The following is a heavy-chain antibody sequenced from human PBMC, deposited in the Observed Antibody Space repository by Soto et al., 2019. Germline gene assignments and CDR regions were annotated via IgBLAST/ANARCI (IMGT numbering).Heavy chain of an antibody. Sequence: QVQLVQSGAEVKKPGSSVKVSCKASGGTFSSYAISWVRQAPGQGLEWMGGIIPIFCTATSAPKFQGRVTITAEESTSTAYLEASSLISEDTAVYYCARCLGVPDIVLLNGMDVWGPGTTVTVSS. D-gene: IGHD2-8*01. V-gene: IGHV1-69*12. CDR2: IIPIFCTA. CDR3: ARCLGVPDIVLLNGMDV. CDR1: GGTFSSYA. J-gene: IGHJ6*02.